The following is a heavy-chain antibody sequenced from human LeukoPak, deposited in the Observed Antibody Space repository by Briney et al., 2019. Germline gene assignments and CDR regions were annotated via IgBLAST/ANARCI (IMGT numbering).Heavy chain of an antibody. D-gene: IGHD7-27*01. CDR3: AKDGNWARFED. Sequence: GGSLRLSCAASGFTFSSYAMNWVRQAPGKGLEWISSISGSGDNTYYADSVKGRFTISRDNSKNMVWLQINSPTAEDTATYYCAKDGNWARFEDWGQGTLVTVSS. J-gene: IGHJ4*02. V-gene: IGHV3-23*01. CDR2: ISGSGDNT. CDR1: GFTFSSYA.